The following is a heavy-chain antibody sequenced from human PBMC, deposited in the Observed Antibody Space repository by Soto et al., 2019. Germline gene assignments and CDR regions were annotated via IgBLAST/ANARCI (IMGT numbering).Heavy chain of an antibody. CDR3: ARGSIGSGTYYLSV. CDR2: LNPSSGNT. Sequence: GASVQVSCKVSGYTFTSYDINWVRQATGQGLEWMGWLNPSSGNTGYAQKFQGRVTMTRNTSISTAYMELSSLRSEDTAVYYCARGSIGSGTYYLSVWGKGTTVTVSS. V-gene: IGHV1-8*01. D-gene: IGHD3-10*01. J-gene: IGHJ6*04. CDR1: GYTFTSYD.